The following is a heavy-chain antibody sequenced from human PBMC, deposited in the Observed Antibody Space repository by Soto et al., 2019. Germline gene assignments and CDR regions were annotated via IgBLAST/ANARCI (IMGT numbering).Heavy chain of an antibody. Sequence: EVQLVESGGGLVQPGGSLRLSCEGSGFSLRDYWIHWVRQVPGKGLVWISRINRDGSVTDYADSVKGRLTISRDNAKDTVFLQVNSVRAEDTAVYFCARGGLESFDYWGQGTLLTVSS. J-gene: IGHJ4*02. CDR3: ARGGLESFDY. CDR1: GFSLRDYW. V-gene: IGHV3-74*01. CDR2: INRDGSVT. D-gene: IGHD1-1*01.